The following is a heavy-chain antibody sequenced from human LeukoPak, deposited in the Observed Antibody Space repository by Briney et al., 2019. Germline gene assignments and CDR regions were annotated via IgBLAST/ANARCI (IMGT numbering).Heavy chain of an antibody. CDR3: ARGYDYVWGSYMDY. D-gene: IGHD3-16*01. J-gene: IGHJ4*02. Sequence: PGGSLRLSCAASGFTFNNTWMSWVRQAPGKGLEWVANIKQDGSEKYYVDSVKGRSTISRDNAKNSLYLQMNSLRAEDTAVYYCARGYDYVWGSYMDYWGQGTLVTVSS. CDR1: GFTFNNTW. V-gene: IGHV3-7*01. CDR2: IKQDGSEK.